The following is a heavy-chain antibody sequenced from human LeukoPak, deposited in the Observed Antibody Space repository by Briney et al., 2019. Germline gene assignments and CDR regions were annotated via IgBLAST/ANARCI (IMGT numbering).Heavy chain of an antibody. CDR3: TRVPYGDYWSSDY. Sequence: PGGSLRLSCAASGFTFSTYSMHWVRHAPGKGLVWVSYIKPDGSNTAYADSVKGRFTISRDNAKNTLYLQMNSLRVEDTAIYYCTRVPYGDYWSSDYWGQGTLVTVSS. D-gene: IGHD4-17*01. CDR2: IKPDGSNT. V-gene: IGHV3-74*01. J-gene: IGHJ4*02. CDR1: GFTFSTYS.